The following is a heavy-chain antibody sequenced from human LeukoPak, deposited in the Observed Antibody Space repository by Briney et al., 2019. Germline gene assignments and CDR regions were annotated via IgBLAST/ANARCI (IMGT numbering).Heavy chain of an antibody. J-gene: IGHJ4*02. V-gene: IGHV3-30-3*01. CDR1: GFTFSSYA. CDR3: ARSLGYYDSSGIRGDY. CDR2: ISSDGSNK. Sequence: GGSLRLSCAASGFTFSSYAMHWVRQAPGKGLEWVAVISSDGSNKYYADSVKGRFTISRDNSKNTLYLQMNSLRAEDTAVYYCARSLGYYDSSGIRGDYWGQGTLVTVSS. D-gene: IGHD3-22*01.